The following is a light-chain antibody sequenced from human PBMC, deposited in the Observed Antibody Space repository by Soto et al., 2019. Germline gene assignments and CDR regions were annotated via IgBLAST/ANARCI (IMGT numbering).Light chain of an antibody. Sequence: ALRMTQSPSSLYASTGHRVAITCRASQGISSYLAWYQQKPGQAPKLLIYAAYNLYTGVPSRFSGSRSGTEFTLTISSLQPEEFASYDCLQDYGDSWTFGQGTKVEIK. V-gene: IGKV1-8*01. J-gene: IGKJ1*01. CDR3: LQDYGDSWT. CDR2: AAY. CDR1: QGISSY.